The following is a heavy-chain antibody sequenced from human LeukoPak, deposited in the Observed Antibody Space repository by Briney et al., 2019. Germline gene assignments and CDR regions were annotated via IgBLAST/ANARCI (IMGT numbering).Heavy chain of an antibody. CDR1: GYTFTRYG. CDR2: ISAYNGNT. CDR3: ARDTEGAYFDY. J-gene: IGHJ4*02. Sequence: VASVKVSCKASGYTFTRYGISWVRQAPGQGLEWMGWISAYNGNTNYAQKLQGRVTMTTDTSTSAAYMEVRSLRSDDTAVYYCARDTEGAYFDYWGQGTLVTVSS. D-gene: IGHD3-16*01. V-gene: IGHV1-18*01.